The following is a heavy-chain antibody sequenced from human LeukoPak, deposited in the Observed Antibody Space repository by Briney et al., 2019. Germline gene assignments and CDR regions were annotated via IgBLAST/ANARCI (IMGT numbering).Heavy chain of an antibody. D-gene: IGHD1-1*01. Sequence: PSETLSLTCTVSGGSISSYYWSWLRQPPGKGLEWIGYIYYSGSTNYNPSLKSRVTISVDTSKNQFSLKLSSVTAADTAVYYCARGVVERSPGYYYYGMDVWGKGTTVTVSS. J-gene: IGHJ6*04. CDR3: ARGVVERSPGYYYYGMDV. CDR1: GGSISSYY. CDR2: IYYSGST. V-gene: IGHV4-59*01.